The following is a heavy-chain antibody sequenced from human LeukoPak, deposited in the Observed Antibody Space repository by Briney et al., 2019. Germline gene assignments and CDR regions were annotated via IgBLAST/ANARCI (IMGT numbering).Heavy chain of an antibody. Sequence: PSETLSLTCTVSGGSISSYYWSWIRQPPGKGLEWIGYIYYSGSTYYNPSLKSRVTISVDTSKNQFSLKLSSVTAADTAVYYCARLRPYSPYWYFDLWGRGTLVTVSS. V-gene: IGHV4-59*08. J-gene: IGHJ2*01. CDR3: ARLRPYSPYWYFDL. CDR2: IYYSGST. D-gene: IGHD2-21*01. CDR1: GGSISSYY.